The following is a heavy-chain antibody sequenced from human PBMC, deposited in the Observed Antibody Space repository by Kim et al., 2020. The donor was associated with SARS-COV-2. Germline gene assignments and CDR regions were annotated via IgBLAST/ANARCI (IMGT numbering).Heavy chain of an antibody. V-gene: IGHV1-69*04. CDR2: IIPILGIA. Sequence: SVKVSCKASGGTFSSYAISWVRQAPGQGLEWMGRIIPILGIANYAQKFQGRVTITADKSTSTAYMELSSLRSEDTAVYYCARERNYYYDSSGYYYYFDYWGQGTLVTVSS. CDR1: GGTFSSYA. D-gene: IGHD3-22*01. J-gene: IGHJ4*02. CDR3: ARERNYYYDSSGYYYYFDY.